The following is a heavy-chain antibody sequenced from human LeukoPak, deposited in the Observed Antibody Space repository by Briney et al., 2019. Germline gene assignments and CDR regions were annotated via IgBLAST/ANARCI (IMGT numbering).Heavy chain of an antibody. V-gene: IGHV3-30*18. Sequence: PGGSLRLSCEASGFTFSSYGMHWVRQAPGKGLEWVAVISYDGSNKYYADSVKGRFTISRDNSKNTLYLQMNSLRAEDTAVYYCAKVRSSAGYYYYGMDVWGQGTTATVSS. D-gene: IGHD3-3*01. CDR1: GFTFSSYG. CDR2: ISYDGSNK. J-gene: IGHJ6*02. CDR3: AKVRSSAGYYYYGMDV.